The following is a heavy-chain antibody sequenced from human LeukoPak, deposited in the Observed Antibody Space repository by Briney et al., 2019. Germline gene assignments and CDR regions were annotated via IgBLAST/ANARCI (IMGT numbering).Heavy chain of an antibody. J-gene: IGHJ4*02. D-gene: IGHD1-14*01. CDR3: ARGSEPSYGVLFDY. Sequence: ASVKVSCKASGYTFTGYYMHWVRQAPGQGLEWMGWINPNSGGTNYAQKFQGWVTMTRDTSISTAYMELSRLRSDDTAVYYCARGSEPSYGVLFDYWGQGTLVTVSS. CDR1: GYTFTGYY. CDR2: INPNSGGT. V-gene: IGHV1-2*04.